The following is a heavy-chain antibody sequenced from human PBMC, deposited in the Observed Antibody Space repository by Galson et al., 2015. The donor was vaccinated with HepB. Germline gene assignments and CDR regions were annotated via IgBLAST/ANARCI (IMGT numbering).Heavy chain of an antibody. D-gene: IGHD5-24*01. CDR1: GFTFRNYC. CDR2: ITSDGSQT. V-gene: IGHV3-30*18. J-gene: IGHJ4*02. CDR3: AKRGEIATKTFDH. Sequence: SLRLSCAASGFTFRNYCMHWVRQAPGKGLEWVSVITSDGSQTASADSVKGRFTVSRDNSKNIVYLQMNSLRAEDTAVYYCAKRGEIATKTFDHWGQGTLVTVSS.